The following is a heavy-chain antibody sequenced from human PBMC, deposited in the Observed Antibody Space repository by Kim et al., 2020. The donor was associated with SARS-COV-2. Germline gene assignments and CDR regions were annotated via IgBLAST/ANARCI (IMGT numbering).Heavy chain of an antibody. CDR2: INSDGRST. J-gene: IGHJ6*02. CDR3: ARESVTFGGGVDV. D-gene: IGHD3-16*01. Sequence: GSLRLSCAASGFTFSSYWMHWVRQAPGKGLVWVSRINSDGRSTSYADSVKGRFTISRDNAKNTLYLQMNSLSAEDPAVYYCARESVTFGGGVDVWGQGTPVTVSS. CDR1: GFTFSSYW. V-gene: IGHV3-74*01.